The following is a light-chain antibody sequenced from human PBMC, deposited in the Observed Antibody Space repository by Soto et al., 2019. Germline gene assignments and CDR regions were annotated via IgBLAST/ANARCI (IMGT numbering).Light chain of an antibody. CDR1: QSVYTTF. Sequence: EIVLTQSPGSLSLSPGQRATLSCRASQSVYTTFFAWYQKKPGQAPRLLIYGASKRATGIPDRVSGSGSGTDFTLIISRLEPEDFAVYYCQQYMSSVTFGQGTKVEIK. J-gene: IGKJ1*01. CDR2: GAS. V-gene: IGKV3-20*01. CDR3: QQYMSSVT.